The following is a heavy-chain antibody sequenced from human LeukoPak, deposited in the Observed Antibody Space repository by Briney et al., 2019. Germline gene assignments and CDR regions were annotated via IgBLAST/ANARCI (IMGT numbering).Heavy chain of an antibody. V-gene: IGHV4-31*11. Sequence: SETLSLTCAVYGGSFSGYYWSWIRQHPGKGLEWIGYIYYSGSTYYNPSLKSRVTISVDTSKNQFSLKLSSVTAADTAVYYCARMSVYDSSGYYSNLFDYWGQGTLVTVSS. CDR2: IYYSGST. CDR3: ARMSVYDSSGYYSNLFDY. J-gene: IGHJ4*02. CDR1: GGSFSGYY. D-gene: IGHD3-22*01.